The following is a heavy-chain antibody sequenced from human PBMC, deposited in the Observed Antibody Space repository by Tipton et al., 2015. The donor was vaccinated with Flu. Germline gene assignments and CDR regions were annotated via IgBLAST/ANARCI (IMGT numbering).Heavy chain of an antibody. V-gene: IGHV3-30-3*01. CDR3: ARDRAFVATISVSWYYFDY. D-gene: IGHD5-12*01. J-gene: IGHJ4*02. Sequence: SLRLSCAASGFTFSSYAMHWVRQAPGKGLEWVAVISYDGSNKYYADSVKGRFTISRDNSKNTLYLQMNSLRAEDTAVYYCARDRAFVATISVSWYYFDYWGQGPLVTVSS. CDR2: ISYDGSNK. CDR1: GFTFSSYA.